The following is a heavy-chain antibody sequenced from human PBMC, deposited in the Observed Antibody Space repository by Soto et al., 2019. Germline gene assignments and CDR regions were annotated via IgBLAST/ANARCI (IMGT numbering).Heavy chain of an antibody. D-gene: IGHD3-3*01. J-gene: IGHJ6*02. V-gene: IGHV3-49*03. CDR1: GFTFGDYA. Sequence: GGSLRLSCTASGFTFGDYAMSWFRQAPGKGLEWVGFIRSKAYGGTTEYAASVKGRFTISRDDSKSIAYLQMNSLKTEDTAVYYCTTVGVTIFGSQPYYYYYGMDVWGQGTTVTVSS. CDR3: TTVGVTIFGSQPYYYYYGMDV. CDR2: IRSKAYGGTT.